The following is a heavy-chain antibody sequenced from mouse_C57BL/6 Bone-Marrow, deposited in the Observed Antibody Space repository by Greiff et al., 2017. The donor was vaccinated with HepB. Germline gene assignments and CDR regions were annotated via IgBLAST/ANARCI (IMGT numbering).Heavy chain of an antibody. J-gene: IGHJ2*01. CDR3: ACGVLLRYGPYY. D-gene: IGHD1-1*01. V-gene: IGHV1-80*01. Sequence: VKLMESGAELVKPGASVKISCKASGYAFSSYWMNWVKQRPGKGLEWIGQIYPGDGDTNYNGKFKGKATLTADKSSSTAYMQLSSLTSEDSAVYYCACGVLLRYGPYYWGQGTTLTVSS. CDR1: GYAFSSYW. CDR2: IYPGDGDT.